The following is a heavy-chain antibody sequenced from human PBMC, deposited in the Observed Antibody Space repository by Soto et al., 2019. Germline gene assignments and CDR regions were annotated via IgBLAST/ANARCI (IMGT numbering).Heavy chain of an antibody. CDR2: IDSAGDT. Sequence: EVQVVESGGGFVQPGGSLRLSCAASGFTFSSHDMHWVRQVTGKGLEWVSGIDSAGDTYYADYVKGRFTISRENAKNSLNLQMNSLSAGDTAVYYCARGGVRGVSWNWFDTWGQGPLVTVSS. D-gene: IGHD3-10*01. V-gene: IGHV3-13*01. CDR1: GFTFSSHD. CDR3: ARGGVRGVSWNWFDT. J-gene: IGHJ5*02.